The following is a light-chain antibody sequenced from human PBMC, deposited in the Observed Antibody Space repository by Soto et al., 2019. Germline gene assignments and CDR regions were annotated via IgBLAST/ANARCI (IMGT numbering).Light chain of an antibody. V-gene: IGLV1-47*01. CDR3: ATWDDSLSGLV. CDR1: NSNIGSNS. Sequence: QSVLTQPPSVSGTPGQRVTISCSGSNSNIGSNSVYWCQQLPATTPQLLIYRSHERPSGVPARFSCSKSGTSASLAISGLLSEDEADDSYATWDDSLSGLVFGGGTKLTVL. J-gene: IGLJ3*02. CDR2: RSH.